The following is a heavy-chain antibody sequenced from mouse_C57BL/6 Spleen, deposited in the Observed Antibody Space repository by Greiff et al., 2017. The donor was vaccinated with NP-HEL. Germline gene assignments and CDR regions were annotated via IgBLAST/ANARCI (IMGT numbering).Heavy chain of an antibody. D-gene: IGHD1-1*01. J-gene: IGHJ4*01. CDR3: ARSYYGSSFYDMDY. Sequence: EVQVVESGGGLVKPGGSLKLSCAASGFTFSDYGMHWVRQAPEKGLEWVAYISSGSSTIYYADTVKGRFTISRDNAKNTRFLQMSSLRSEDTAMYYCARSYYGSSFYDMDYWGQGTSVTVSS. CDR1: GFTFSDYG. V-gene: IGHV5-17*01. CDR2: ISSGSSTI.